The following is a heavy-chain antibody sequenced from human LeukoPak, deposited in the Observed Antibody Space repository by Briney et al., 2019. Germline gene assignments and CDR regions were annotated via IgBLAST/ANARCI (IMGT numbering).Heavy chain of an antibody. J-gene: IGHJ4*02. CDR1: GFTFSSYW. V-gene: IGHV3-33*08. CDR3: ARDLSFGSLDF. CDR2: MWYDGSKE. Sequence: GGSLRLSCAASGFTFSSYWMSWVRQAPGKGLEWVAGMWYDGSKEDYADSVKGRFTISRDMSKNTLNLQMNSLRVEDTAMFYCARDLSFGSLDFRGQGTLVTVSS. D-gene: IGHD1-26*01.